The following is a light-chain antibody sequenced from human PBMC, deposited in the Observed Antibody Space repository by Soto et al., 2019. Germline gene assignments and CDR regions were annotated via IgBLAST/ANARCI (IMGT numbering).Light chain of an antibody. CDR3: QQYNGYWT. J-gene: IGKJ1*01. CDR1: QSISDS. CDR2: EAS. Sequence: DIQMTQSPSTLSASVGDRVTITCRASQSISDSLAWYQQKPGKAPKLLIYEASNLKSGVPSRFSGSVCGTEYTLTISSLQPDDFASYYCQQYNGYWTFGQGTKVEIK. V-gene: IGKV1-5*03.